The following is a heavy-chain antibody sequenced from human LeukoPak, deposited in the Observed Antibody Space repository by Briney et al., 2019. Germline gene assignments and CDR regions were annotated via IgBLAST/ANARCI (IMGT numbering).Heavy chain of an antibody. CDR3: ARDRLPGGQNFDY. V-gene: IGHV4-59*02. Sequence: SETLSLNCTVSGGSVNNYYWSWFRHPPGKGLEWVGNIYYCGTTNYSPSLKSRVTISVETSKNQFSLNLSSMTVSAMAGFFFARDRLPGGQNFDYWGQGTLVTVSS. J-gene: IGHJ4*02. CDR1: GGSVNNYY. CDR2: IYYCGTT. D-gene: IGHD3-16*01.